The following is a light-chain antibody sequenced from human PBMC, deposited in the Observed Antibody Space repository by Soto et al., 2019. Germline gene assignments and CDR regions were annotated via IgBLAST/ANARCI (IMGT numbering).Light chain of an antibody. CDR1: QSVSSN. CDR2: GAS. J-gene: IGKJ4*01. Sequence: EIVMTQSPATLSVSPWEIATLSCRASQSVSSNYLAWYQQKPGQAPRLLIYGASTRATGIPARFSGSGSGTEFTLTISGLEPEDFAVYYCQQRNNWPPLTFGGGTKVDIK. CDR3: QQRNNWPPLT. V-gene: IGKV3-15*01.